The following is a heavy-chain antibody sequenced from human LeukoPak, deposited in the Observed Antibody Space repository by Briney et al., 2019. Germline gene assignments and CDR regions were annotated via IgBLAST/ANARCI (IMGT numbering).Heavy chain of an antibody. CDR1: GGTFSSYA. CDR3: ATDFAGRSYKFDP. V-gene: IGHV1-69*06. CDR2: IIPIFGTA. J-gene: IGHJ5*02. D-gene: IGHD5-24*01. Sequence: SVKVSCKASGGTFSSYAISWVRQAPGQGLEWMGGIIPIFGTANYAQKFQGRVTMTEDTSTDTAYMELSSLRSEDTAVYYCATDFAGRSYKFDPWGQGTLVTVSS.